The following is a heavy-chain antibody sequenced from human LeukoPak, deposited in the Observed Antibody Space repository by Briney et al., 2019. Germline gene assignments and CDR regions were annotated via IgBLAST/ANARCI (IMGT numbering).Heavy chain of an antibody. J-gene: IGHJ4*02. V-gene: IGHV4-59*01. D-gene: IGHD6-19*01. CDR1: GGSISSYY. CDR3: ARRYSSGSLDY. CDR2: IYYSGST. Sequence: SETLSLTCTVSGGSISSYYWSWIWQPPGKGLEWIGYIYYSGSTNYNPSLKSRVTISVDTSKNQFSLKLSSVTAADTAVYYCARRYSSGSLDYWGQGTLVTVSS.